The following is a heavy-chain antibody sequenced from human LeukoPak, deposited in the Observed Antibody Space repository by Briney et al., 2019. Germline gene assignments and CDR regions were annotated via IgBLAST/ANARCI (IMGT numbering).Heavy chain of an antibody. J-gene: IGHJ4*02. CDR1: GFTFDDYA. V-gene: IGHV3-9*03. CDR2: ISWNSGSI. D-gene: IGHD6-19*01. Sequence: GGSLRLSCAASGFTFDDYAMHWVRQAPGKGLEWVSGISWNSGSIGYADSVKGRFTISRDNAKNSLYLQMNSLRAEDMALYYCAKDRSGWTTGYFDYWGQGTLVTVSS. CDR3: AKDRSGWTTGYFDY.